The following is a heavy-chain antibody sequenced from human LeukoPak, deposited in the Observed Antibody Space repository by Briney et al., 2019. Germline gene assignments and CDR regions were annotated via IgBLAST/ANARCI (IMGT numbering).Heavy chain of an antibody. CDR1: GGSITGYY. CDR2: IYYSGST. V-gene: IGHV4-59*12. J-gene: IGHJ4*02. CDR3: ARARSGKWGFDY. D-gene: IGHD1-26*01. Sequence: PSETLSLTCTVSGGSITGYYWSWFRQPPGKALEWIGYIYYSGSTNYNPSLKSRVTISVDTSKNQFSLKLSSVTAADTAVYYCARARSGKWGFDYWGQGTLVTVSS.